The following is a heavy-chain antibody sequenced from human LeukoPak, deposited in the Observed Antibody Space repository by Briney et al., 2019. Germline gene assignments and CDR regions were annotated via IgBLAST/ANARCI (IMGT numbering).Heavy chain of an antibody. D-gene: IGHD3-3*01. J-gene: IGHJ6*02. CDR3: ARETRGWNYYGMDV. CDR1: GYTFTSYG. Sequence: ASVKVSCKASGYTFTSYGISWVRQAPGQGLEWMGWISAYNGNTNYAQKLQGRVTMTTDTSTSTAYMELRGLRSDDTAVYYCARETRGWNYYGMDVWGQGTTVTVSS. CDR2: ISAYNGNT. V-gene: IGHV1-18*01.